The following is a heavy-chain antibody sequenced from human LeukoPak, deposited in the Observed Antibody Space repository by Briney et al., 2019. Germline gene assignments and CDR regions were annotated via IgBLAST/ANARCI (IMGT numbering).Heavy chain of an antibody. V-gene: IGHV3-7*01. J-gene: IGHJ4*02. D-gene: IGHD1-1*01. CDR1: GLTSRTFW. Sequence: GGSLRLSCPASGLTSRTFWMSWARQARGQGREWEDNIKEDGGEEYYVDSMKGRFHVSRDNAKNSLYLQMDSLRGEDTALYYCARGGTFVSDYWGQGTMVTVSS. CDR3: ARGGTFVSDY. CDR2: IKEDGGEE.